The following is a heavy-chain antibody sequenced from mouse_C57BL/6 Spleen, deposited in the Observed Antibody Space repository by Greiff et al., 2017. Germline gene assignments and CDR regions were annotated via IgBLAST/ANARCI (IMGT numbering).Heavy chain of an antibody. J-gene: IGHJ1*03. CDR2: IDPSDSET. CDR1: GYTFTSYW. Sequence: VQLQQPGAELVRPGSSVKLSCKASGYTFTSYWMHWVKQRPIQGLEWIGNIDPSDSETHYNQKFKDKATLTVDKSSSTAYMQLSSLTSEDSAVYYCARERGTTDWYFDVWGTGTTVTVSS. D-gene: IGHD1-1*01. V-gene: IGHV1-52*01. CDR3: ARERGTTDWYFDV.